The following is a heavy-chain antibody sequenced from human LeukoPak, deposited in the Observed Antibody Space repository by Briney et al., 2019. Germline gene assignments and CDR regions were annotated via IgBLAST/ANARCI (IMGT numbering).Heavy chain of an antibody. Sequence: SETLSLTCTVSGGSISSGGYYWSWIRQHPGKGLEWIGYIYYSGSTYYNPSLKSRVTISVDTSKNQFSLKLSSVTAADTAVYYCARDIAAAGPYYFDYWGQGTLVTVSS. D-gene: IGHD6-13*01. CDR1: GGSISSGGYY. V-gene: IGHV4-31*03. CDR3: ARDIAAAGPYYFDY. CDR2: IYYSGST. J-gene: IGHJ4*02.